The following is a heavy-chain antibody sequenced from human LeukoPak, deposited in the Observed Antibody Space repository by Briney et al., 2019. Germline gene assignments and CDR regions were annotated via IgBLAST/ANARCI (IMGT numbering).Heavy chain of an antibody. CDR1: GFTLSSFS. D-gene: IGHD1-1*01. CDR2: TSGRGGTT. J-gene: IGHJ4*02. CDR3: VKRAVHYPSHL. V-gene: IGHV3-23*01. Sequence: AGSLRLSCAASGFTLSSFSMNWVRQAPGKVLGWVAATSGRGGTTFYAQSVTGRLPISQDNSQHTLYLQTNSLRAERQGVYYRVKRAVHYPSHLWGEATLLTVSP.